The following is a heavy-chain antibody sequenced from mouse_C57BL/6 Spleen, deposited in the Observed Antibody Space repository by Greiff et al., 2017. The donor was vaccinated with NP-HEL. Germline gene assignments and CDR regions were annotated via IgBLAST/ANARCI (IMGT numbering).Heavy chain of an antibody. CDR2: ISYDGSN. Sequence: DVKLQESGPGLVKPSQSLSLTCSVTGYSITSGYYWNWIRQFPGNKLEWMGYISYDGSNNYNPSLKNRISIPRETSKNQFFLKLNSVTTEDTATYYCARCTTVVAPMDYWGQGTSVTVSS. D-gene: IGHD1-1*01. CDR3: ARCTTVVAPMDY. CDR1: GYSITSGYY. V-gene: IGHV3-6*01. J-gene: IGHJ4*01.